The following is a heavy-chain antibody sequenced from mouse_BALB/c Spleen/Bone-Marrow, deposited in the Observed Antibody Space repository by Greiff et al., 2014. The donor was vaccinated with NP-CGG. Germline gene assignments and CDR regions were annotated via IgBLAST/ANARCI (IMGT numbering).Heavy chain of an antibody. Sequence: VQLKESGAELVKPGASVRLSCKASGYTFTSYWMHWVKQRPGQGLEWIGEINPSNGRTNYNEKFKSKATLTVDKSSSTAYMQLSSRTSEDSAVYYCARGGFDYWGQGTTLTVSS. CDR3: ARGGFDY. J-gene: IGHJ2*01. CDR1: GYTFTSYW. CDR2: INPSNGRT. V-gene: IGHV1S81*02.